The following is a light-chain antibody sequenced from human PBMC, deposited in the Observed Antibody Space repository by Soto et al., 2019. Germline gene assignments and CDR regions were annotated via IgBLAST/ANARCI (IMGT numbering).Light chain of an antibody. CDR1: QRVSAGS. CDR3: QHYGSSPGLT. CDR2: CTS. V-gene: IGKV3-20*01. Sequence: EIVLTQSPGTLSLSPGERGTLSCRASQRVSAGSLAWYQQKPGQPPRLLIYCTSSRVTGIPDRFSGSGSGTDFTLNINRLEPEDFAMYYCQHYGSSPGLTFGGGTNVDIK. J-gene: IGKJ4*01.